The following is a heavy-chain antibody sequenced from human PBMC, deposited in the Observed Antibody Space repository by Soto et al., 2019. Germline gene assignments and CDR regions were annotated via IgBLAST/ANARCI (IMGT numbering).Heavy chain of an antibody. CDR3: AGSGSGAFDI. V-gene: IGHV3-74*01. Sequence: PGGSLRLSCKASEFTFNNYWMHWVRQAPGKGLVWVSRINSDGSITTYADSVKGRFPISRDNARNTLYLQMDSPRAEETAVYYCAGSGSGAFDIWGRGTMVTVSS. D-gene: IGHD3-10*01. CDR1: EFTFNNYW. J-gene: IGHJ3*02. CDR2: INSDGSIT.